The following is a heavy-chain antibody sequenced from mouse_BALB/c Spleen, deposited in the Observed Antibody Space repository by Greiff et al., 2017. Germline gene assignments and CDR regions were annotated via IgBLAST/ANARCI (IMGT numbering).Heavy chain of an antibody. CDR2: ISSGSSTI. Sequence: EVQVVESGGGLVQPGGSRKLSCAASGFTFSSFGMHWVRQAPEKGLEWVAYISSGSSTIYYADTVKGRFTISRDNPKNTLFLQMTSLRSEDTAMYYCAGSWGSSPYFDYWGQGTTLTVSS. V-gene: IGHV5-17*02. CDR3: AGSWGSSPYFDY. CDR1: GFTFSSFG. J-gene: IGHJ2*01. D-gene: IGHD1-1*01.